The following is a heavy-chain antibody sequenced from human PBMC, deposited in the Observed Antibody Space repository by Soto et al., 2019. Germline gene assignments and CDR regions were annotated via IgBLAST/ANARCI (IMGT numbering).Heavy chain of an antibody. CDR2: ISYDGSNK. Sequence: PGGSLRLSCAASGFTFSSYAMHWVRQAPGKGLEWVAVISYDGSNKYYADSVKGRFTISRDNSKNTLYLQMNSLRAEDTAVYYCERDGEPASEGMDVWGQGTTVTVSS. J-gene: IGHJ6*02. CDR3: ERDGEPASEGMDV. CDR1: GFTFSSYA. V-gene: IGHV3-30-3*01. D-gene: IGHD2-21*01.